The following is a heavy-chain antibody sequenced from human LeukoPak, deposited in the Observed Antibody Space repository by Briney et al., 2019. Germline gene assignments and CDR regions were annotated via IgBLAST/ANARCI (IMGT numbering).Heavy chain of an antibody. J-gene: IGHJ4*02. V-gene: IGHV1-2*02. CDR1: GYTFTGYY. Sequence: ASVKVSCKASGYTFTGYYIHWVRQAPGQGLEWMGWINPNSGGTNYAQKFRGRVTMTRDTSIRTAYMELGRLRSDDTAMYYCARYYIEGRCFDYWGQGTLVTVSS. CDR2: INPNSGGT. CDR3: ARYYIEGRCFDY. D-gene: IGHD3-10*01.